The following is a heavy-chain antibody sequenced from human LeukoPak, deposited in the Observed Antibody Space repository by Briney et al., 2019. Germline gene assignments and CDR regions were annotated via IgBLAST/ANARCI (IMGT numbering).Heavy chain of an antibody. CDR2: INHSGST. Sequence: SETLSLTCAVYGGSFSGYYWSWIRQPPGKGLEWIGEINHSGSTNYNPSLKSRVTISVDTSKNQFSLKLSSVTAADTAVYYCARRTYYYDSSGYPKYPYYYYYYIDVWGKGTTVTISS. V-gene: IGHV4-34*01. CDR3: ARRTYYYDSSGYPKYPYYYYYYIDV. D-gene: IGHD3-22*01. CDR1: GGSFSGYY. J-gene: IGHJ6*03.